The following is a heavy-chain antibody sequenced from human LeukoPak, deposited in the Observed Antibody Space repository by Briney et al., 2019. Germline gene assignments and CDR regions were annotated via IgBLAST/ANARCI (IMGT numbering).Heavy chain of an antibody. CDR2: ISGSGSSI. Sequence: GGSLRLSCAASGFIFSSYGLAWIRQAPGKGLEWVSGISGSGSSIDYADSVKGRFTISRDNAKSSLYLQMNSLRAEDTAVYYCARAGYSMDTEYFQHWGQGTLVTVSS. D-gene: IGHD5-18*01. V-gene: IGHV3-48*04. J-gene: IGHJ1*01. CDR3: ARAGYSMDTEYFQH. CDR1: GFIFSSYG.